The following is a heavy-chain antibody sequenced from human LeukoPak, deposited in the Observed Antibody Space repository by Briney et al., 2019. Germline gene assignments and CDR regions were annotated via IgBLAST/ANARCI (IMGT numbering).Heavy chain of an antibody. CDR3: ARDGVRVTYTSGWYYFDY. V-gene: IGHV4-59*01. CDR2: IYYSGST. Sequence: SETLSLTCTVSGGSISSYYWSWIRQPPGKGLEWIGYIYYSGSTNHNPSLKSRVTISVDTSKNQFSLKLSSVTAADTAVYFCARDGVRVTYTSGWYYFDYWGQGTLVTVSS. D-gene: IGHD6-19*01. CDR1: GGSISSYY. J-gene: IGHJ4*02.